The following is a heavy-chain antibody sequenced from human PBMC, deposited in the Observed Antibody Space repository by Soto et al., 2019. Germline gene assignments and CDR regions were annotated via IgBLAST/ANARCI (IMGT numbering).Heavy chain of an antibody. V-gene: IGHV1-69*10. D-gene: IGHD4-17*01. CDR3: ARTSMTRIDY. J-gene: IGHJ4*02. CDR2: TIPELGTS. CDR1: GGFNNYA. Sequence: SVKVSCKASGGFNNYAVSWVRQAPGQGLEWMGVTIPELGTSNYAQRLQGRVTITVDKATNTAYLNLTTLTSEDTTIYYCARTSMTRIDYWGQGTLVTVSS.